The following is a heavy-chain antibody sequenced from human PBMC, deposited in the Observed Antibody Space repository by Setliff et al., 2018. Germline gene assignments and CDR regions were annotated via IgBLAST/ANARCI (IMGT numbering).Heavy chain of an antibody. Sequence: KTSETLSLTCTVSGGSISSSSCYWGWIRQPPGKGLEWIGEINHSGSTNYNPSLKSRVTISLDTSRNQVSLKLSPVTAADTAVYYCARAYSYYYYYMDVWGKGTTVTVSS. CDR3: ARAYSYYYYYMDV. D-gene: IGHD4-4*01. J-gene: IGHJ6*03. V-gene: IGHV4-39*07. CDR2: INHSGST. CDR1: GGSISSSSCY.